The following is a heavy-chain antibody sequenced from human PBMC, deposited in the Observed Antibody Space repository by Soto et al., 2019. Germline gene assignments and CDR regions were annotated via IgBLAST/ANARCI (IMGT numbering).Heavy chain of an antibody. Sequence: EVQLVESGGGLVQPGGSLRLSCVASGFSFSSYEMNWVRQAPGKGLEWVSFISSSGTTIYYADSVKGRFTISRDNAKNSLYLQMNSLRAEDTAVYYCFYGYYFDYWGQGTLVTVSS. V-gene: IGHV3-48*03. D-gene: IGHD3-10*01. CDR3: FYGYYFDY. CDR2: ISSSGTTI. J-gene: IGHJ4*02. CDR1: GFSFSSYE.